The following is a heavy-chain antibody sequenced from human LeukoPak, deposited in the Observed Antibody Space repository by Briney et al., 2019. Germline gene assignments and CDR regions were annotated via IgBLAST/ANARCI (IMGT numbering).Heavy chain of an antibody. CDR1: GYTFTSYD. J-gene: IGHJ6*02. V-gene: IGHV1-69*13. CDR2: IIPIFGTA. CDR3: ARAGRRQPPLYGMDV. Sequence: SVKVSCKASGYTFTSYDINWVRRATGQGLEWMGGIIPIFGTANYAQKFQGRVTITADESTSTAYMELSSLRSEDTAVYYCARAGRRQPPLYGMDVWGQGTTVTVSS. D-gene: IGHD3-10*01.